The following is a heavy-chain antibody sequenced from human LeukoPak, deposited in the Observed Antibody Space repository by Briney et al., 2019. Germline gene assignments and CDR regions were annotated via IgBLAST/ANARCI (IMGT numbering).Heavy chain of an antibody. CDR2: ISYHGSDQ. CDR1: GFTFSNYG. V-gene: IGHV3-30*03. D-gene: IGHD5-12*01. CDR3: ARRAGSGYDWADGFDI. J-gene: IGHJ3*02. Sequence: PGGSLRLTCAASGFTFSNYGIHWVRQAPGKGLEWAAVISYHGSDQYYADSLKGRFTISRDDSKNTVYLQMNSLSTEDTAVYYCARRAGSGYDWADGFDIWGQGTMVTVSS.